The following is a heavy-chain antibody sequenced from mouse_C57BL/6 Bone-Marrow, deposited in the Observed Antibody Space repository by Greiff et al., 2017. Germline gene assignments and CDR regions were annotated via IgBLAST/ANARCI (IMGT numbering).Heavy chain of an antibody. CDR2: ISSGGDYI. Sequence: EVKLVESGAGLVKPGGSLKLSCAASGFTFSSYAMSWVRQTPEKRLEWVAYISSGGDYIYYADTVKGRFTISRDNARNTLYLQMSSLKSEDTAMYYCTRDRGLLPYFDVWGTGTTVTVSS. D-gene: IGHD2-3*01. CDR3: TRDRGLLPYFDV. J-gene: IGHJ1*03. V-gene: IGHV5-9-1*02. CDR1: GFTFSSYA.